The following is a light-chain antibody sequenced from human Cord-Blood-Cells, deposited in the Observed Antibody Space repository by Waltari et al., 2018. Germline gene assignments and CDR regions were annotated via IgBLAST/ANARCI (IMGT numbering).Light chain of an antibody. CDR1: TLGDTY. Sequence: SYELTQPPSVSVSPGQTASITCSGDTLGDTYACLYQQKPGQSPVLVICQDSKRPQGIPDGFSVYNSGNTATLTMRGAQGMDEADDDCQAWDSSTGVVFGGGTKLTVL. CDR2: QDS. V-gene: IGLV3-1*01. CDR3: QAWDSSTGVV. J-gene: IGLJ2*01.